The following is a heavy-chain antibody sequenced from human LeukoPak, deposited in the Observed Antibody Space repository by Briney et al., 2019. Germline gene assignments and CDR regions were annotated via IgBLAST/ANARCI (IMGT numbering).Heavy chain of an antibody. CDR2: ISYDGSNK. V-gene: IGHV3-30-3*01. J-gene: IGHJ4*02. CDR1: GFTFSSYA. Sequence: GGSLRLSCAASGFTFSSYAMHWVRQAPGKGLEWVAVISYDGSNKYYAGSVKGRFTISRDNSKNTLYLQMNSLRAEDTAVYYCARDLVYYYGSSGYYPLDYWGQGTLVTVSS. D-gene: IGHD3-22*01. CDR3: ARDLVYYYGSSGYYPLDY.